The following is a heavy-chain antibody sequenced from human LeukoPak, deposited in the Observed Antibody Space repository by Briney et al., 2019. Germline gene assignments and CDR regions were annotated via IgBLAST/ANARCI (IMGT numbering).Heavy chain of an antibody. CDR3: ARGLYCSSSTSCYDYGMDV. CDR2: FIPILGTA. Sequence: ASVKVSCKASGGTFRSYGLNWVRQAPGQGLEWMGGFIPILGTAKYAQKLQGRVTITADESTSAGYMELSSLRYEDTAVYYCARGLYCSSSTSCYDYGMDVWGQGTTVTVSS. V-gene: IGHV1-69*01. J-gene: IGHJ6*02. D-gene: IGHD2-2*01. CDR1: GGTFRSYG.